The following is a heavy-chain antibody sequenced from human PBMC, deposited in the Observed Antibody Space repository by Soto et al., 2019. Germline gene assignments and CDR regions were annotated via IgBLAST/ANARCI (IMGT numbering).Heavy chain of an antibody. Sequence: PGGSLRLSCAASGFTFSSYAMHWVRQAPGKGLEWVAVISYDGSNKYYADSVKGRFTISRDNSKNTLYLQMNSLRAEDTAVYYCARDDFWSGYNLPGMAVWGQGTTVTVSS. V-gene: IGHV3-30-3*01. CDR3: ARDDFWSGYNLPGMAV. D-gene: IGHD3-3*01. CDR1: GFTFSSYA. J-gene: IGHJ6*02. CDR2: ISYDGSNK.